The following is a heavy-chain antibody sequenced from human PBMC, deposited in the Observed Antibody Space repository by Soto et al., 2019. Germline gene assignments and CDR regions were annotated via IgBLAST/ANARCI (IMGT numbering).Heavy chain of an antibody. V-gene: IGHV4-59*01. CDR3: ARRSVTFYYYYFDY. D-gene: IGHD4-17*01. Sequence: QVQLQESGPGLVKPSETLSLTCTVSGGSISSYYWSWIRQPPGKGLEWIGYIYYSGSTNYNPSLKSRVTISVDTSKNQFSLKLSSVTAADTAVYYCARRSVTFYYYYFDYWGQGTLVTVSS. CDR2: IYYSGST. CDR1: GGSISSYY. J-gene: IGHJ4*02.